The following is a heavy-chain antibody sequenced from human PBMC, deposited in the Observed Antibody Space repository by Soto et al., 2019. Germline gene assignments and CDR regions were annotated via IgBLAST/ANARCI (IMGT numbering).Heavy chain of an antibody. V-gene: IGHV3-64*02. CDR2: TSGDGRIM. J-gene: IGHJ4*02. CDR1: GFTFSSYP. D-gene: IGHD6-25*01. CDR3: ARGRAAYYFDY. Sequence: LRLSCAASGFTFSSYPMHWVRQAPGKGLEHVSSTSGDGRIMYYLDSVKGRFTISRDNSKNTLYLQMGSLRTEDMAVYYCARGRAAYYFDYWGQGALVTVSS.